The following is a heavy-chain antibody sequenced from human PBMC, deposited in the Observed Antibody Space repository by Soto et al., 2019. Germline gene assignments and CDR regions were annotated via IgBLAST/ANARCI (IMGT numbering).Heavy chain of an antibody. V-gene: IGHV1-18*04. J-gene: IGHJ4*02. CDR3: ARDRALVGFSAAAGVFDY. Sequence: ASVKVSCKAPGGTFSSYSINWVRRAPGQGLEWMGWISAYNGNTNYAQKLQGRVTMTTDTSTSTAYMELRSLRSDDTAVYYCARDRALVGFSAAAGVFDYWGQGTLVTVSS. CDR1: GGTFSSYS. CDR2: ISAYNGNT. D-gene: IGHD6-13*01.